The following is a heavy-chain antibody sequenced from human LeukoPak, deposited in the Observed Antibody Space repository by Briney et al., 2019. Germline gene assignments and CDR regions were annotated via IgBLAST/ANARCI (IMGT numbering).Heavy chain of an antibody. CDR3: AKVEGSGSYYYNAGSEYFQH. CDR1: GFTFSSYG. CDR2: ISGSGGST. J-gene: IGHJ1*01. D-gene: IGHD3-10*01. V-gene: IGHV3-23*01. Sequence: PGGSLRLSCAASGFTFSSYGMSWVRQAPGKGLEWVSAISGSGGSTYYADSVKGRFTISRDNSKNTLYLQMNSLRAEDTAVYYCAKVEGSGSYYYNAGSEYFQHWGQGTLVTVSS.